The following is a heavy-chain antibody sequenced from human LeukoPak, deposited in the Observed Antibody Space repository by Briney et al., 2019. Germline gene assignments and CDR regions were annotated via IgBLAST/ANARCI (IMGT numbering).Heavy chain of an antibody. Sequence: ASVKVSCKASGYTFTGYYMHWVRQAPGQGLEWMGWINPNTGGTNFAQKFQGRVTMTRDTSISTAYMELSRLRSDDTAVYYCARVPVLRDFWSVSFDPWGQGTMVTVSS. CDR2: INPNTGGT. V-gene: IGHV1-2*02. CDR1: GYTFTGYY. CDR3: ARVPVLRDFWSVSFDP. D-gene: IGHD3-3*01. J-gene: IGHJ5*02.